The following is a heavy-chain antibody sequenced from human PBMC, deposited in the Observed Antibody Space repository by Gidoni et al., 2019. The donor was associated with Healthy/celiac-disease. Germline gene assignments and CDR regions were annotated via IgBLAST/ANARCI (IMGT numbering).Heavy chain of an antibody. J-gene: IGHJ5*02. CDR3: SVEIYSGGRFDP. CDR1: GGTFSSYA. D-gene: IGHD2-21*01. CDR2: IIPIFGTA. V-gene: IGHV1-69*01. Sequence: QVQLVQSGAEVKKPGSSVKVACKASGGTFSSYAISWVRQAPGQGLEWMGGIIPIFGTAHSAQKFQGRVTITADESTSTAYMELSSLRSEDTAVYYCSVEIYSGGRFDPWGQGTLVTVSS.